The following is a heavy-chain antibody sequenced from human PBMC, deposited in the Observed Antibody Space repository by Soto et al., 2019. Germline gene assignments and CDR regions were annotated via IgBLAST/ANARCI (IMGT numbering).Heavy chain of an antibody. J-gene: IGHJ4*02. CDR2: ISSGSSYI. CDR1: GFIFSSYS. CDR3: GRARDFVEAPASMADF. Sequence: PGGSLRLTCAASGFIFSSYSMNWVRQAPGKGLEWVSSISSGSSYIYYADSVKGRFTISRDNAKNSLYLQMDSLRAEDTAVYYCGRARDFVEAPASMADFWGQGTLVTVSS. D-gene: IGHD2-15*01. V-gene: IGHV3-21*01.